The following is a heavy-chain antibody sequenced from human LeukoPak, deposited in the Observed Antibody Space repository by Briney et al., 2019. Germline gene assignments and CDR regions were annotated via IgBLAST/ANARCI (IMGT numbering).Heavy chain of an antibody. Sequence: GASVKVSCKASGYTFTGYYMHWVRQAPGQGLEWMGWISAYNGNTNYAQKLQGRVTMTTDTSTSTAYMELRSLRSDDTAVYYCARDRGSGSYPYYYYYMDVWGKGTTVTVSS. D-gene: IGHD1-26*01. J-gene: IGHJ6*03. CDR3: ARDRGSGSYPYYYYYMDV. CDR2: ISAYNGNT. CDR1: GYTFTGYY. V-gene: IGHV1-18*04.